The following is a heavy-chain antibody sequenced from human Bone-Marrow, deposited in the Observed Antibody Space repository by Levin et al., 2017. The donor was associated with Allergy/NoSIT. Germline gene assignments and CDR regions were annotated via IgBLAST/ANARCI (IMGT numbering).Heavy chain of an antibody. CDR1: GFTFSGYW. J-gene: IGHJ4*02. Sequence: LSLTCAASGFTFSGYWMHWVRQVPGKGLVWVSHINSDGSNTNYADAVKGRFTISRDNAKNTLDLQMNSLRAEDTAVYYCVRGACSSTSCLDSWGQGTLLTVSS. V-gene: IGHV3-74*01. D-gene: IGHD2-2*01. CDR3: VRGACSSTSCLDS. CDR2: INSDGSNT.